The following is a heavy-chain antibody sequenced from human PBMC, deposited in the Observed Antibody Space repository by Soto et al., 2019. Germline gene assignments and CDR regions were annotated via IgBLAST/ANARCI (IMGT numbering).Heavy chain of an antibody. CDR3: ATQGLTTYYLGY. Sequence: EVQLVQSGAEVKKSGESLRISCKVSGYSFASQWISWVRQVPGKGQEWMGRIDLSESYTTYNPSFQGHVTFSADKSITTAYLQWRSLEASDTAIYYCATQGLTTYYLGYWGQGTLVTVSS. V-gene: IGHV5-10-1*03. CDR2: IDLSESYT. CDR1: GYSFASQW. J-gene: IGHJ4*02.